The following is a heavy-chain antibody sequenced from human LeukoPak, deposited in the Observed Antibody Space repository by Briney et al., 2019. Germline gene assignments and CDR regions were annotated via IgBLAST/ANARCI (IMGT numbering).Heavy chain of an antibody. D-gene: IGHD3-16*01. CDR2: ISYDGSNK. CDR1: GFTFSSYA. V-gene: IGHV3-30-3*01. J-gene: IGHJ4*02. CDR3: ARDHEGAFDY. Sequence: GGSLRLSCAASGFTFSSYAMHWVRQAPGKGLEWVAVISYDGSNKHYADSVKGRFTISRDNSKNTLYLQMNSLRAEDTAVYYCARDHEGAFDYWGQGTLVTVSS.